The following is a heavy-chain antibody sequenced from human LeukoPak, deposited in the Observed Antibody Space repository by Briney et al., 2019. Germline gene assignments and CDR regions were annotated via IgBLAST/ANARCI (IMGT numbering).Heavy chain of an antibody. V-gene: IGHV1-18*01. J-gene: IGHJ4*02. CDR1: GYTFTSYG. CDR3: ARDTGQWLVRRYFDY. CDR2: ISAYNGNT. D-gene: IGHD6-19*01. Sequence: ASVKVSCKASGYTFTSYGISWVRQAPGQGLEWMGWISAYNGNTNYAQKLQGRVTMTTDTSTSTAYMELRSLRSDDTAVYYCARDTGQWLVRRYFDYWGQGTLVTVSS.